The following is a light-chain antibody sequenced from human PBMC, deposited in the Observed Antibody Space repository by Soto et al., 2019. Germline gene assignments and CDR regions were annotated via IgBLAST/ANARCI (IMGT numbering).Light chain of an antibody. CDR1: SSDVGGYNY. CDR2: EVS. Sequence: QSALTQPASVSGSPGQSITISCTGTSSDVGGYNYVSWYQQHPGKAPKLMIYEVSNRPSGVSNRFSGSKSGNTASLTISGLQAEDEADYYCSSYTSSSLYVFGTWTKLTVL. J-gene: IGLJ1*01. CDR3: SSYTSSSLYV. V-gene: IGLV2-14*01.